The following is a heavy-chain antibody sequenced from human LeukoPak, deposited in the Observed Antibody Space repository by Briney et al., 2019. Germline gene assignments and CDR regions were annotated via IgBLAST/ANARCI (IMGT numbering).Heavy chain of an antibody. V-gene: IGHV3-66*01. D-gene: IGHD3-10*01. J-gene: IGHJ4*02. CDR3: AREYGSGSYSFDY. CDR1: GFTVSSNY. Sequence: PGGSLRLSCAASGFTVSSNYMSWVRQAPGKGLEWVSVIYSGGSTYYADSVKGRFTISRDNSKNTLYLQMNSLRAEDTAVYYCAREYGSGSYSFDYWGQETLVTVSS. CDR2: IYSGGST.